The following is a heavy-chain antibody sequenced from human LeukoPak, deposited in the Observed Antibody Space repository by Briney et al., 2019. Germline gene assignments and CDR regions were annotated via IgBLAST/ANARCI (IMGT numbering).Heavy chain of an antibody. D-gene: IGHD6-13*01. CDR1: GGAISSSSYF. CDR2: LYYSGST. CDR3: ARQVVAAGSFDY. V-gene: IGHV4-39*01. Sequence: SETLSLTCTVSGGAISSSSYFWGWIRQPPGKGLEWIGSLYYSGSTYYNPSLKSRVTISVDTSKNQFSLKLTSVTAADTAVYYCARQVVAAGSFDYWGQGTLVTVSS. J-gene: IGHJ4*02.